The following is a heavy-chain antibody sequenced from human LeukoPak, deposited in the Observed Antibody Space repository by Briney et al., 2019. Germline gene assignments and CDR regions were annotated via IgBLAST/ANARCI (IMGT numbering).Heavy chain of an antibody. CDR2: ISGYTGKA. CDR3: ARDAGQEWHYYGMDV. D-gene: IGHD3-3*01. V-gene: IGHV1-18*01. J-gene: IGHJ6*02. CDR1: GYSFTSYG. Sequence: GASVKVSCKASGYSFTSYGISWVRQAPGQGLEWLGRISGYTGKANYAEKFQGRVTMTMETSTRTVYMELRSLRSDDTAVYYCARDAGQEWHYYGMDVWGQGTTVTVSS.